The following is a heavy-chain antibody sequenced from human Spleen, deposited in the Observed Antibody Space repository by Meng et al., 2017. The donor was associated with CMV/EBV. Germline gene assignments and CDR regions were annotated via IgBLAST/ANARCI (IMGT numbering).Heavy chain of an antibody. CDR2: ISISSSTI. D-gene: IGHD6-13*01. V-gene: IGHV3-48*04. Sequence: GGSLRLSCAASGFTFSTYSMNWVRQAPGKGLEWVSYISISSSTIYYADSVKGRFTISRDNAKNSLYLQMNSLRAEDTAVYYCARALSSPHKSYYYGMDVWGQGTTVTVSS. J-gene: IGHJ6*02. CDR1: GFTFSTYS. CDR3: ARALSSPHKSYYYGMDV.